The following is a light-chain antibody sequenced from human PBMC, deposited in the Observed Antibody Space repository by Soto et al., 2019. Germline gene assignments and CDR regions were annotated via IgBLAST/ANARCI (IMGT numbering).Light chain of an antibody. V-gene: IGLV1-40*01. CDR2: ANN. CDR3: LSYADTAYV. CDR1: SSNIGAGSD. Sequence: QSVLTQPPSVSGAPGQRVTISCTGSSSNIGAGSDVHWYQQLPGTAPKLLIFANNIRPSGVPDRFSGSKSGNTAFLTVSGLQAEDEADYYCLSYADTAYVFGTGTKVTVL. J-gene: IGLJ1*01.